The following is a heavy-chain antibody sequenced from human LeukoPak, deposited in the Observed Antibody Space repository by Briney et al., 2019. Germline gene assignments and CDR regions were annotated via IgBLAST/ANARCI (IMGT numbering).Heavy chain of an antibody. V-gene: IGHV3-30*18. J-gene: IGHJ3*01. Sequence: GGSLRLSCAASGYTFSNYGMHWVRQAPGKGLEWAAFISREGSNKYFADSVKGRFTISRDNSKNTLFLQMNSLRAEDTAVYYCAKALLSGYHDFWTGSDAFDVWGQGTMVTVSS. CDR2: ISREGSNK. D-gene: IGHD3-3*01. CDR1: GYTFSNYG. CDR3: AKALLSGYHDFWTGSDAFDV.